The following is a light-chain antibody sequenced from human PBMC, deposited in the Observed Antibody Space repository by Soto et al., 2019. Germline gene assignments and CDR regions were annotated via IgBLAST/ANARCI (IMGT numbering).Light chain of an antibody. CDR1: HGISSW. V-gene: IGKV1-12*01. J-gene: IGKJ4*01. Sequence: DIQMTQSPSSVSASVGDRVTITCRASHGISSWSAWYQQKPGKAPNLLIYAASSLQSGVPSRFSGSGSGTDFTLTISSLQPEDFATYYCQQTNSFPLTFGGGTNVEIK. CDR3: QQTNSFPLT. CDR2: AAS.